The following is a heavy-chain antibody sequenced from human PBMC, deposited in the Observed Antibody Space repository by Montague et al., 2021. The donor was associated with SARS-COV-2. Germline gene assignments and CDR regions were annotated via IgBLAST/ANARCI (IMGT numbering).Heavy chain of an antibody. V-gene: IGHV1-24*01. CDR2: FDSQDGEA. CDR3: ATLGLEVITYAFAI. Sequence: SVKVSCKVSEYSLSDFSLQMHWVRQAPGKGLEWMGEFDSQDGEATYAPKFQGRITMTEDRSTDTVYMELSSLRPNDTAVYYCATLGLEVITYAFAIWGQGTLVTVSS. D-gene: IGHD3-22*01. J-gene: IGHJ3*02. CDR1: EYSLSDFS.